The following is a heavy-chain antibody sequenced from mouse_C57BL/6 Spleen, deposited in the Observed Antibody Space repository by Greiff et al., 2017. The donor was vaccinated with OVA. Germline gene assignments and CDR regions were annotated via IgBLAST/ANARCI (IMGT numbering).Heavy chain of an antibody. V-gene: IGHV1-53*01. CDR1: GYTFTSYW. J-gene: IGHJ3*01. CDR2: INPSKGDT. D-gene: IGHD3-2*02. Sequence: QVQLQQPGTELVNPGASVKLSCKASGYTFTSYWMHWVKQRPGQGLEWIGNINPSKGDTNFNEKFKSKATLTVDKSSSIVYMQLSSLTSEDSAVYYCVTAQATAYWGQGTLVTVSA. CDR3: VTAQATAY.